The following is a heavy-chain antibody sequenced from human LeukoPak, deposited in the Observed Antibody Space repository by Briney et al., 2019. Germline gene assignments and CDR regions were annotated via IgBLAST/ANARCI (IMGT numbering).Heavy chain of an antibody. CDR1: GGSFSGYY. D-gene: IGHD3-3*01. Sequence: SETLSLTCAVYGGSFSGYYWSWIRQPPGKGLEWIGEINHSGSTNYNPSLKSRVTISVDTSKNQLSLKLSSVTAADTAVYYCARVRFLEWLGFYYYMDVWGKGTTVTVSS. CDR3: ARVRFLEWLGFYYYMDV. CDR2: INHSGST. J-gene: IGHJ6*03. V-gene: IGHV4-34*01.